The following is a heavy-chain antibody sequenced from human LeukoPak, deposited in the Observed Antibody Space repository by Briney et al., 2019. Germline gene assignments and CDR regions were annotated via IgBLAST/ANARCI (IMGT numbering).Heavy chain of an antibody. Sequence: SETLSLTCAVYGGSFSGYYWSWIRQPPGKGLEWIGEINHSGSTNYNPSLKSRVTISVDTSKNQFSLKLSSVTAADTAVYYCARGVLLTGLYGMDAWGQGTTVTVSS. J-gene: IGHJ6*02. CDR2: INHSGST. D-gene: IGHD7-27*01. CDR3: ARGVLLTGLYGMDA. CDR1: GGSFSGYY. V-gene: IGHV4-34*01.